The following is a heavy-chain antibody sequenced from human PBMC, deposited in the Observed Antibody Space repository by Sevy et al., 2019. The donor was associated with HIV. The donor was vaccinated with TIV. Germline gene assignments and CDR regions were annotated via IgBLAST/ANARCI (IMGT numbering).Heavy chain of an antibody. V-gene: IGHV4-59*01. D-gene: IGHD5-12*01. J-gene: IGHJ5*02. CDR2: VYYTGST. CDR1: GGPISVYY. CDR3: ARAPPVRSGDDSLNWFDP. Sequence: PETLSLTCTVSGGPISVYYWSWIRQPPGKGLEYIGYVYYTGSTNYNPSLKDRVTISVDTSNNQFSLKLTSVTAADTAVYYCARAPPVRSGDDSLNWFDPWGQGTLVTVSS.